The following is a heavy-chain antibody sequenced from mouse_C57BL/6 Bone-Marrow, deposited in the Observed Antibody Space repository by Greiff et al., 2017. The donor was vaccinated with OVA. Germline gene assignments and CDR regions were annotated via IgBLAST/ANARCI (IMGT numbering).Heavy chain of an antibody. CDR2: IYPRSGNT. CDR3: ARYDYLLFAY. Sequence: QVQLQQSGAELARPGASVKLSCKASGYTFTSYGISWVKQRTGQGLEWIGEIYPRSGNTYYNEKFKGKATLTADKSSSTAYMELRSLTAEDSAVYFCARYDYLLFAYWGQGTLVTVSA. D-gene: IGHD2-4*01. V-gene: IGHV1-81*01. CDR1: GYTFTSYG. J-gene: IGHJ3*01.